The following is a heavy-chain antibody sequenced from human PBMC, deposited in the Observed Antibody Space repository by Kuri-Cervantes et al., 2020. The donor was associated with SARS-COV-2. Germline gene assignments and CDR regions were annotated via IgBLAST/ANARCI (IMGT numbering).Heavy chain of an antibody. CDR1: GASISSSTYY. CDR2: INHSGIT. Sequence: SETLSLTCTVSGASISSSTYYWSWIRQPPGKGLEWIGEINHSGITNYNPSLKSRVTISVDSSKNQFSLKLSFVTAANTAVYYGALVAVYYDCRGYYYWFQHWGQGTLVTVSS. J-gene: IGHJ1*01. D-gene: IGHD3-22*01. V-gene: IGHV4-34*01. CDR3: ALVAVYYDCRGYYYWFQH.